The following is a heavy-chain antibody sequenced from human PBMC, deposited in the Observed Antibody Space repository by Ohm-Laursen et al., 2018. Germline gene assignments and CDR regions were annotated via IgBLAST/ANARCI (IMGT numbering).Heavy chain of an antibody. D-gene: IGHD7-27*01. Sequence: SLRLSCAASEFTFSSYAMSWVRQAPGKGLEWVSAISVGGGSTYHANSVKGRFTISRDNSKNTLYLQMNSLRDEDTAVYYCAKEIWGGYFEYWGQGTLVTVSS. J-gene: IGHJ4*02. CDR2: ISVGGGST. CDR3: AKEIWGGYFEY. V-gene: IGHV3-23*01. CDR1: EFTFSSYA.